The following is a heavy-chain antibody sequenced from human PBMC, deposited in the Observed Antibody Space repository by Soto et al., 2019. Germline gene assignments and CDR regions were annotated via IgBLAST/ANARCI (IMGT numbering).Heavy chain of an antibody. CDR1: GYTFTGYY. J-gene: IGHJ3*02. V-gene: IGHV1-2*04. CDR2: INPNSGGT. D-gene: IGHD4-17*01. CDR3: ARDKGYGDYNAFDI. Sequence: QVQLVQSGAEVTKPGASVKVSCKASGYTFTGYYMHWVRQAPGQGLELMGWINPNSGGTNYAQKFQGWVTMTRDTSISTAYMELSRLRSDDTAVYYCARDKGYGDYNAFDIWGQGTMVTVSS.